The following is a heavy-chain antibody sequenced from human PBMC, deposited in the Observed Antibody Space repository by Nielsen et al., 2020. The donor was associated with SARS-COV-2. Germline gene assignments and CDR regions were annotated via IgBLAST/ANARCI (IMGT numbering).Heavy chain of an antibody. CDR3: STGGVAAVGTYYYYYGMDV. CDR2: IKANTDGETT. J-gene: IGHJ6*02. V-gene: IGHV3-15*01. Sequence: AGSLRLSCVASGFTFRNAWMTWVRQAPGKGLDWVGRIKANTDGETTVYAAPVQGRFTISRDDSEMTLYLQMDSLEIEDTGVYYCSTGGVAAVGTYYYYYGMDVWGQGTTVAVSS. CDR1: GFTFRNAW. D-gene: IGHD6-13*01.